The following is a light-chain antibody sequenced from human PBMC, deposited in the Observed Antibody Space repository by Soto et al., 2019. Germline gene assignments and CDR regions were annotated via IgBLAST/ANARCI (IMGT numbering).Light chain of an antibody. CDR1: QSVGGY. Sequence: EIVLTQSPATLSLSPGERATLSCRASQSVGGYLAWYQQKPGQAPRLLIYDASNRVTGIPARFSGSESGTDFTLTISSLEPEDFAVYYCQQRSNWPLLTFGGGTKVEIK. CDR3: QQRSNWPLLT. J-gene: IGKJ4*01. CDR2: DAS. V-gene: IGKV3-11*01.